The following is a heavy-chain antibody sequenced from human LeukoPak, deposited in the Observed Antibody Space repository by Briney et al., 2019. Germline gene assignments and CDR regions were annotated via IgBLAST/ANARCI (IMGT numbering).Heavy chain of an antibody. CDR3: ASAPPEYSSSKDY. Sequence: GGSLRLSCAASGFTFSSYSMNWVRQAPGKGLEWVSYISSSSSTIYYADSVKGRFTISRDNAKNSLYLQMNSLRAEDTAVYYCASAPPEYSSSKDYWGQGTLVTVSS. J-gene: IGHJ4*02. V-gene: IGHV3-48*04. D-gene: IGHD6-6*01. CDR2: ISSSSSTI. CDR1: GFTFSSYS.